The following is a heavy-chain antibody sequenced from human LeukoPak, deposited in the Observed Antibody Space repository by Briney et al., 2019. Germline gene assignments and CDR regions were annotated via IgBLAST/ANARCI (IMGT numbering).Heavy chain of an antibody. CDR1: GGSFSGYS. CDR3: AAEGLLTGTGP. CDR2: IKDSGSP. V-gene: IGHV4-34*01. D-gene: IGHD1-7*01. Sequence: SETLSLTCAVYGGSFSGYSWTWIRQPPGKGLEWIGEIKDSGSPTFNPSLKSRVTMSVDTSNNQFSVRLSSLTAADTAVYYCAAEGLLTGTGPWGQGIQVTVSS. J-gene: IGHJ5*02.